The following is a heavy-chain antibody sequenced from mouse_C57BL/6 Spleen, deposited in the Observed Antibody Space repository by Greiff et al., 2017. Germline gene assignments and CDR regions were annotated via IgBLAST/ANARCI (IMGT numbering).Heavy chain of an antibody. Sequence: EVQLQQSGPELVKPGASVKISCTASGYSFTGYYMNWVKQSPEKSLEWIGDINPSTGGTTYNQKFKAKATLTVDKSSSTAYMQLKSLTSEDSAVYYCARSGRPYYAMDYWGQGTSVTVSS. D-gene: IGHD1-3*01. CDR3: ARSGRPYYAMDY. J-gene: IGHJ4*01. V-gene: IGHV1-42*01. CDR2: INPSTGGT. CDR1: GYSFTGYY.